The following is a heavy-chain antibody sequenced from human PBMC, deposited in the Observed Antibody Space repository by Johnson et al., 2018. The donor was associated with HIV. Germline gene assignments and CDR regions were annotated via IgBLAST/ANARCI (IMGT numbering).Heavy chain of an antibody. CDR3: ARERVAVTGPTRAFDI. D-gene: IGHD6-19*01. CDR2: ISWNSGSI. J-gene: IGHJ3*02. V-gene: IGHV3-11*04. Sequence: QMLLVESGGGLVKPGGSLRLSCAASGFTFSDYYMSLIRQAPGKGLEWVSYISWNSGSIGYADSVKGRFTISRDNSKNTLHLQMNSLRPEDTAVYYCARERVAVTGPTRAFDIWGQGTMVIVSS. CDR1: GFTFSDYY.